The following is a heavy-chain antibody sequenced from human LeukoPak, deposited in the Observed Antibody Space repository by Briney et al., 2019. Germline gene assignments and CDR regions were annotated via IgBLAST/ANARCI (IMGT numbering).Heavy chain of an antibody. V-gene: IGHV1-24*01. J-gene: IGHJ6*02. CDR3: ATDFRTKYCSSTSCSKAANYYYGMDV. CDR1: GYTLTELS. Sequence: ASVKVSCKVSGYTLTELSMHRVRQAPGKGLEWMGGFDPEDGEPIYAQKFQGRVTMTEDTSTDTAYMELSSLRSEDTAVYYCATDFRTKYCSSTSCSKAANYYYGMDVWGQGTTVTVSS. D-gene: IGHD2-2*01. CDR2: FDPEDGEP.